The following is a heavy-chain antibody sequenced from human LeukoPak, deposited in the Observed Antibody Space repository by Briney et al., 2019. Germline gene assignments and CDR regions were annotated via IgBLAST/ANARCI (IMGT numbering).Heavy chain of an antibody. Sequence: SVKVSCKASGYTFTDNYIHWVRQAPGQGLEWMGRIIPILGIANYAQKFQGRVTITADKSTSTAYMELSSLRSEDTAVYYCATGFGVVIITADYWGQGTLVTVSS. CDR1: GYTFTDNY. D-gene: IGHD3-3*01. J-gene: IGHJ4*02. V-gene: IGHV1-69*02. CDR2: IIPILGIA. CDR3: ATGFGVVIITADY.